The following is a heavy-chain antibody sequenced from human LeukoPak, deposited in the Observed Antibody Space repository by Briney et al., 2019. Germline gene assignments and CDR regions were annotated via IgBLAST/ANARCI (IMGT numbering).Heavy chain of an antibody. V-gene: IGHV4-30-4*01. J-gene: IGHJ3*02. CDR1: GASIRSGDCY. Sequence: SETLPLTCTVSGASIRSGDCYWSWIRQPPGKGLEWIGYIYDSGSTYYNPSLKSRITISVDTSENRFSLKLSSVTATDTAVYYCARDCSGGSCYGAFDIWGQGTMVTVSS. CDR3: ARDCSGGSCYGAFDI. D-gene: IGHD2-15*01. CDR2: IYDSGST.